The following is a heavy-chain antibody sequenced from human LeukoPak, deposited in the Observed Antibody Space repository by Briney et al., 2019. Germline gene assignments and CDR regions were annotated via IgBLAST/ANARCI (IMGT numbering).Heavy chain of an antibody. CDR1: GYTFTCYY. V-gene: IGHV1-2*02. D-gene: IGHD6-19*01. CDR2: INPNSGGT. J-gene: IGHJ4*02. CDR3: ARGGYSSGWYSDY. Sequence: ASVKVSCKASGYTFTCYYMHWVRQAPGQGLEWMGWINPNSGGTNYAQKFQGRVTMTRDTSISTAYMELSRLRSDDTAVYYCARGGYSSGWYSDYWGQGTLVTVSS.